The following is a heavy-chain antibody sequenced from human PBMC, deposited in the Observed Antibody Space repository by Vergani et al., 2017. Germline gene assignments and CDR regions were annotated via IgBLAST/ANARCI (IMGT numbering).Heavy chain of an antibody. CDR2: ISWDGGST. Sequence: VQLVESGGGVVQPGRSLRLSCAASGFTFDDYTMHWVRQAPGKGLEWVSLISWDGGSTYYADSVKGRFTISRDNSKNSLYLQMNSLRTEDTALYYCAKESGYDILTGYDDAFDIWGQGTMVTVSS. CDR3: AKESGYDILTGYDDAFDI. V-gene: IGHV3-43*01. J-gene: IGHJ3*02. D-gene: IGHD3-9*01. CDR1: GFTFDDYT.